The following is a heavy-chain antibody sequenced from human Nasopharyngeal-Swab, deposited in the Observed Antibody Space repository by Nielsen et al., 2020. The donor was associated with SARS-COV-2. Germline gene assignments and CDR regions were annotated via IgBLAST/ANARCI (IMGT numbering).Heavy chain of an antibody. Sequence: GSLRLSCAASGFTFSVHWMTWVRQAPGKGLEWVATIKQDGSEKYYVNSVTGRFTISRDNAKNSLYLQMNSLRAEDTAVYYCARDVRIAVAGYYYYYGMDVWGQGTTVTVSS. D-gene: IGHD6-19*01. V-gene: IGHV3-7*03. CDR3: ARDVRIAVAGYYYYYGMDV. CDR2: IKQDGSEK. CDR1: GFTFSVHW. J-gene: IGHJ6*02.